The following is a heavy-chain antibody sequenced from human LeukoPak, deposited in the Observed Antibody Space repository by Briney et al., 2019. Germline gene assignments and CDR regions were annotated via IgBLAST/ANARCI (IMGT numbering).Heavy chain of an antibody. CDR3: ARSNYDFWSGYSVDY. J-gene: IGHJ4*02. CDR2: INHSGST. Sequence: SETLSLTCAVYGGSFSGYYWSWIRQPPGKGLEWIGEINHSGSTNYNPSLKSRVTISVDTSKNQFSLKLSSVTAADTAVYYCARSNYDFWSGYSVDYWGQGNLVNVSS. CDR1: GGSFSGYY. D-gene: IGHD3-3*01. V-gene: IGHV4-34*01.